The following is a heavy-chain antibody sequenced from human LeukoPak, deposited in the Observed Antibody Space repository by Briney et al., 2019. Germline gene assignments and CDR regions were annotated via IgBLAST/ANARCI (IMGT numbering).Heavy chain of an antibody. J-gene: IGHJ4*02. Sequence: GGSLRLSCAASGFTFSRFGMHWVRQAPGKGLEWVAVISYDGSTKYYADFVKGRFTISRDNSKNTLYLQMNSLTVHDTVVYYCSTALGTGGGNSFLLDYWGQGILVTVSS. CDR1: GFTFSRFG. CDR3: STALGTGGGNSFLLDY. V-gene: IGHV3-30*03. D-gene: IGHD4-23*01. CDR2: ISYDGSTK.